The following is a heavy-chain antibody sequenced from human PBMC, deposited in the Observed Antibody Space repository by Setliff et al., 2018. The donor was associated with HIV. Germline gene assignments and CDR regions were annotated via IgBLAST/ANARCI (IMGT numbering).Heavy chain of an antibody. CDR1: GGSIVRYY. D-gene: IGHD2-21*02. J-gene: IGHJ3*02. CDR3: ARLLQGGNYAFDI. Sequence: PSETLSLTCTVSGGSIVRYYWTWIRQPPGKGLEWIGYIYYSGSTNYNPSRKSRVIISVDTSKMQFSLKLRSVTAADTAMYYCARLLQGGNYAFDIWGQGTMVTVSS. CDR2: IYYSGST. V-gene: IGHV4-59*08.